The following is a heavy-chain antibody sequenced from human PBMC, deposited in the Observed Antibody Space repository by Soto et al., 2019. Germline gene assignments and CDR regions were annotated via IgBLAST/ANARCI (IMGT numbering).Heavy chain of an antibody. V-gene: IGHV3-33*01. J-gene: IGHJ4*02. CDR3: ARDPAQNDAMDH. D-gene: IGHD1-1*01. CDR2: IWHDGKNY. Sequence: QVQLVESGGGVVQPGTSLRLSCAASGFIFKNYGMQWVRQAPGKGLEWVAVIWHDGKNYDYADSVKGRFTVSRDNGKNILYLQMNSLRAEDTALYFCARDPAQNDAMDHWGQGTLVSVSS. CDR1: GFIFKNYG.